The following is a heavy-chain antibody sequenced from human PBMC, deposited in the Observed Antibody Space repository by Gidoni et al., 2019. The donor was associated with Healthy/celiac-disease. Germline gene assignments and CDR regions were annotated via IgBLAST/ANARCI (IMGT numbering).Heavy chain of an antibody. D-gene: IGHD3-3*01. CDR1: GGSFSGYY. V-gene: IGHV4-34*01. Sequence: QVQLQQWGAGLLKPSETLSLTCAVYGGSFSGYYWSWIRQPPGKGLEWIGEINHSGSTNYNPSLKSRVTIISVDTSKNQFSLKLTSVTAADTAVYYCARDSITLFGVVRQYYYYGMDVWGQGTTVIVSS. CDR3: ARDSITLFGVVRQYYYYGMDV. CDR2: INHSGST. J-gene: IGHJ6*02.